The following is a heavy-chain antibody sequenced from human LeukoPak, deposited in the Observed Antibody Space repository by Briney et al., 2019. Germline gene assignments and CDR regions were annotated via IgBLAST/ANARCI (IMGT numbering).Heavy chain of an antibody. CDR1: GGSISSRSYY. CDR2: IFYSGTT. CDR3: ASENCSGTSCSSFDY. D-gene: IGHD2-2*01. V-gene: IGHV4-39*01. J-gene: IGHJ4*02. Sequence: SETLSLTCTVTGGSISSRSYYWGWIRQPPGKGLEWIGSIFYSGTTYYNPSLKSRVTISVDTSKNQFSLRLSSVTAADTAVYYCASENCSGTSCSSFDYWGQGTLVTVSS.